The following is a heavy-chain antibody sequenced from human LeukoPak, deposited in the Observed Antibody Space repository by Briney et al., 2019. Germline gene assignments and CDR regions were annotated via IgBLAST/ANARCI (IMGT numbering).Heavy chain of an antibody. V-gene: IGHV3-30-3*01. CDR1: GFTFSSYA. J-gene: IGHJ4*02. D-gene: IGHD4-17*01. Sequence: PGRSLRLSCAASGFTFSSYAMHWVRQAPGKGLEWVAVISYDGSNKYYADSVKGRFTISRDNSKNTLYLQMNSLRAEGTAVYYCARERDVDYGDYESVFDYWGQGTLVTVSS. CDR2: ISYDGSNK. CDR3: ARERDVDYGDYESVFDY.